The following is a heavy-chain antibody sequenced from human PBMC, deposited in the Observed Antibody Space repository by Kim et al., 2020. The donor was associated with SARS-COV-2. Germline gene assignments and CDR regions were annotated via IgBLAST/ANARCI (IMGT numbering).Heavy chain of an antibody. CDR3: AKDPGPNYYDSSGLSYYFDY. V-gene: IGHV3-30*18. Sequence: GGSLRLSCAASGFTFSSYGMHWVRQAPGKGLEWVAVISYDGSNKYYADSVKGRFTISRDNSKNTLYLQMNSLRAEDTAVYYCAKDPGPNYYDSSGLSYYFDYWGQGTLVTVSS. CDR1: GFTFSSYG. J-gene: IGHJ4*02. D-gene: IGHD3-22*01. CDR2: ISYDGSNK.